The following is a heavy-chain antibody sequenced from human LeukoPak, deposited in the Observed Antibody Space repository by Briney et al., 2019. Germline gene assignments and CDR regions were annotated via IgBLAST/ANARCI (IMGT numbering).Heavy chain of an antibody. CDR3: ARLYIAVAGTVRFEP. V-gene: IGHV4-39*01. CDR2: IYYSGST. D-gene: IGHD6-19*01. Sequence: PSETLSLTCTVSGGSISGSSYYWGWIRQPPRKGLEWIGSIYYSGSTYYNPSLKSRVTISVDTSKNQFSLKLSSVTAADTAVYYCARLYIAVAGTVRFEPWGQGTLVTVSS. J-gene: IGHJ5*02. CDR1: GGSISGSSYY.